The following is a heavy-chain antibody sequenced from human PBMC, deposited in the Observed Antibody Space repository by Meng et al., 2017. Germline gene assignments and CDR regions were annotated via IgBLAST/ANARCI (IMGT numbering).Heavy chain of an antibody. D-gene: IGHD6-19*01. CDR2: ISDYNGNT. Sequence: VQQVPAGVEVKKSGASVKSSCKASGYTCTSYGISWVRQPPGQGLEWMGWISDYNGNTNYAQKLQSRVTMTTDTSTSTAYMELRSLRSDDTAVYYCARGGIAVAIDYWGQGTLVTVSS. J-gene: IGHJ4*02. CDR3: ARGGIAVAIDY. CDR1: GYTCTSYG. V-gene: IGHV1-18*01.